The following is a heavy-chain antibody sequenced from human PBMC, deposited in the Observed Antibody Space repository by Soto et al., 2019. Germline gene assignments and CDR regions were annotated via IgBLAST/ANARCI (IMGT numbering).Heavy chain of an antibody. CDR2: IIPIFGTA. Sequence: QVQLVQSGAEVKKPGSSVKVSCKASGGTFSSYAISWVRQAPGQGLEWMGGIIPIFGTANYAQKFQGRVTITADETTSTAYMELSSLRSEVTAVYCCGGLTKGGYSYYPHHYDAFDIWVQGTMVTVSS. J-gene: IGHJ3*02. V-gene: IGHV1-69*12. D-gene: IGHD5-18*01. CDR3: GGLTKGGYSYYPHHYDAFDI. CDR1: GGTFSSYA.